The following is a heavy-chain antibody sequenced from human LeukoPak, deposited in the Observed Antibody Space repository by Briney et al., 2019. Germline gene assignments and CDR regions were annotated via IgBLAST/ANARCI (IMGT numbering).Heavy chain of an antibody. D-gene: IGHD1-26*01. J-gene: IGHJ4*02. CDR2: IYPSDSDT. V-gene: IGHV5-51*01. CDR3: ARQVGVTTRFDF. CDR1: GYSFTSYW. Sequence: GESLLISCKGSGYSFTSYWIGWVRRMPGKGREWMGIIYPSDSDTRYSPSLQGQVTISADKSISTAYLQWSSLKASDTAMYYCARQVGVTTRFDFWGQRTLVPVSS.